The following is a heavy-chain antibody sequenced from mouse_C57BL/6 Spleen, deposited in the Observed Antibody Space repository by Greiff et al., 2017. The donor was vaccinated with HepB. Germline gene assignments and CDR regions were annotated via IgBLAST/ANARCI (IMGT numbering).Heavy chain of an antibody. J-gene: IGHJ1*03. CDR1: GYAFSSYW. D-gene: IGHD1-1*01. CDR3: ARKVYYYGSSHWYFDV. CDR2: IYPGDGDT. V-gene: IGHV1-80*01. Sequence: QVQLQQSGAELVKPGASVKISCKASGYAFSSYWMNWVKQRPGKGLEWIGQIYPGDGDTNYNGKFKGKATLTADKSSSTAYMQLSSLTSEDSAVYFCARKVYYYGSSHWYFDVWGTGTTVTVPS.